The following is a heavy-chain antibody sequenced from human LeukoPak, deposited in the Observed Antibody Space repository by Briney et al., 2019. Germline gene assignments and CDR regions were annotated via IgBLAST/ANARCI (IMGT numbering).Heavy chain of an antibody. Sequence: ASVKVSCKASGYTFTSYYMHWVRQAPGQGLEWMGIINPSGGSTSYARKFQGRVTMTEDTSTDTAYMELSSLRSEDTAVYYCATVWNLSWFDPWGQGTLVTVSS. CDR3: ATVWNLSWFDP. J-gene: IGHJ5*02. V-gene: IGHV1-46*01. D-gene: IGHD3-3*01. CDR1: GYTFTSYY. CDR2: INPSGGST.